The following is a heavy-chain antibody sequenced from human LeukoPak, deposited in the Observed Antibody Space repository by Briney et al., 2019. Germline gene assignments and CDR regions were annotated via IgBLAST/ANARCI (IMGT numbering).Heavy chain of an antibody. D-gene: IGHD3-16*01. CDR1: GFTFNNYW. CDR2: IKEDGSEK. Sequence: PGGSLRLSCAASGFTFNNYWTGWVRQAPGKGLEWVANIKEDGSEKNYVDSVKGRFTISRDNAKNSLYLQMSSLRAADTAVYYCARVMAASVWRSYGSYYYYYYMDVWGKGTTVTVSS. V-gene: IGHV3-7*01. J-gene: IGHJ6*03. CDR3: ARVMAASVWRSYGSYYYYYYMDV.